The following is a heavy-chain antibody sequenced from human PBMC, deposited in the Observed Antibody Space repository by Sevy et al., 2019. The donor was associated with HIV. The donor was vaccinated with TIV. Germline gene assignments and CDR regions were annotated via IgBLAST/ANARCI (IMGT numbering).Heavy chain of an antibody. CDR3: ATESVFWHNFDY. J-gene: IGHJ4*02. Sequence: SETLSLTCAVSGYSISSGFYWGWVRQPPGKGLGYIGNIYNSGRTSFNPSLKSRVTISLDTSKNQFSLKLTSATAAATAVYYCATESVFWHNFDYWGQGMLVTVSS. CDR2: IYNSGRT. CDR1: GYSISSGFY. V-gene: IGHV4-38-2*01.